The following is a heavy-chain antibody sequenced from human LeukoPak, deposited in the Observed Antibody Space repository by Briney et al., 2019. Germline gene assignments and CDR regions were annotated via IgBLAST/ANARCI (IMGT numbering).Heavy chain of an antibody. Sequence: GGSLRLSCAASGSGLSSHWMTWVRQAPGKGLEWVANIKPDGSEKNYVDSVKGRFTISRDNAKNSLYLQVNNLRAEDTAVYYCARAGGLDYWGQGTLVTVSS. CDR2: IKPDGSEK. CDR3: ARAGGLDY. CDR1: GSGLSSHW. D-gene: IGHD6-25*01. J-gene: IGHJ4*02. V-gene: IGHV3-7*01.